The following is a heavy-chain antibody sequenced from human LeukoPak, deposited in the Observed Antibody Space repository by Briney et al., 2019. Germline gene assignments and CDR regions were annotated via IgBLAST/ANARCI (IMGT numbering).Heavy chain of an antibody. V-gene: IGHV1-69*13. Sequence: ASVKVSCKASGGTFSSYAINWVRQAPRQGLEWMGGIIPIFGTANYAQKFQGRVTITADESTSTAYMELSRLRSEDTAVYYCARRITVTLRSWFDPWGQGTLVTVSS. CDR2: IIPIFGTA. CDR1: GGTFSSYA. D-gene: IGHD1-20*01. CDR3: ARRITVTLRSWFDP. J-gene: IGHJ5*02.